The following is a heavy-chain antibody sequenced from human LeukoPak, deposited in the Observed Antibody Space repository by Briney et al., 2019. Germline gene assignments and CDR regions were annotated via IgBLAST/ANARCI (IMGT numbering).Heavy chain of an antibody. CDR1: GYTFTSYD. V-gene: IGHV1-18*01. D-gene: IGHD5-18*01. J-gene: IGHJ4*02. Sequence: ASVKVSCKASGYTFTSYDVSWVRQAPGQGLEWMGWISAYDGNTNYAQKLQGRVTMTRDTSTGTAYMELRSLRSDDTAVYYCAREGGYTYGYGCDYWGQGTLVTVSS. CDR3: AREGGYTYGYGCDY. CDR2: ISAYDGNT.